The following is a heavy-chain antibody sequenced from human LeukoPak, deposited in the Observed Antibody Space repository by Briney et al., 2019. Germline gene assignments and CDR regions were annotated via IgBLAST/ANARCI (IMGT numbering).Heavy chain of an antibody. CDR1: GGSFSGYY. D-gene: IGHD2-8*01. CDR2: INHSGST. CDR3: ARGLVYATFDY. V-gene: IGHV4-34*01. Sequence: SETQSLTCAVYGGSFSGYYWSWIRQPPGKGLEWIGEINHSGSTNYNPSLNSRVTITVDTSKNQFSLKLSSVTAADTAGYYCARGLVYATFDYWGQGTLVTVSS. J-gene: IGHJ4*02.